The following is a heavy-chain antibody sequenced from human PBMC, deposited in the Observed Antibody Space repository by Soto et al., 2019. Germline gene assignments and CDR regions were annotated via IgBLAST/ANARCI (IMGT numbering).Heavy chain of an antibody. CDR1: GFTFSSYG. J-gene: IGHJ4*02. CDR2: IAYDGSNK. V-gene: IGHV3-30*18. CDR3: AKVGYSGYDLSLGVDY. Sequence: GGSVRLSCAASGFTFSSYGMHWVRQATGKGLEWMAVIAYDGSNKYYADSVKGRFTISGDNSGNTLCLQMNSLRAEDTAVYYCAKVGYSGYDLSLGVDYGGQGTLVTVSS. D-gene: IGHD5-12*01.